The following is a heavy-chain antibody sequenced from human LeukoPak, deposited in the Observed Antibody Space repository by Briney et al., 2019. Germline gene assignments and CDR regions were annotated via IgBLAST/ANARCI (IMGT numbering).Heavy chain of an antibody. CDR1: GGSINGYY. J-gene: IGHJ4*02. V-gene: IGHV4-59*08. Sequence: PSETLSLTCTVSGGSINGYYWSWIRQSPGKGLESLGYIYYTGSTNYNPSLKSRVTMSVDTSRNQFSLKLSSVTAADTAVYYCARVLGYCSGGSCYGYFDYWGQGTLVTVSS. CDR3: ARVLGYCSGGSCYGYFDY. D-gene: IGHD2-15*01. CDR2: IYYTGST.